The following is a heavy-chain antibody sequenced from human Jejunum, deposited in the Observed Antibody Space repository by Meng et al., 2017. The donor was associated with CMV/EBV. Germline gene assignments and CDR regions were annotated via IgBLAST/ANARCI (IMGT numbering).Heavy chain of an antibody. J-gene: IGHJ4*02. CDR3: ARGFSNGYQPFDY. V-gene: IGHV1-69*12. CDR1: GCSVNNYD. CDR2: IIAIFRTP. D-gene: IGHD2-2*01. Sequence: VRLLPSGAGWKNPGSTVKASCTSAGCSVNNYDINWVRQAPEQGLEWMGGIIAIFRTPKYAQNFQGRLTITADGPTGPTFMELSSLTSDDTAIYYCARGFSNGYQPFDYWGQGTLVTVSS.